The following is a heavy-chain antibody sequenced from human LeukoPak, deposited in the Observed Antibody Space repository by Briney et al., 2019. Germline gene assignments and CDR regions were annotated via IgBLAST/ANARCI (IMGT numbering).Heavy chain of an antibody. CDR1: DGSIRSSSYY. D-gene: IGHD3-22*01. CDR3: ARVCYDSSARYYYYMDV. J-gene: IGHJ6*03. CDR2: INHSGST. V-gene: IGHV4-39*07. Sequence: SETLSLTCTVSDGSIRSSSYYWSWIRQPPGKGLEWIGEINHSGSTNYNPSLKSRVTISVDTSKNQFSLKVSSVTAADTAVYYCARVCYDSSARYYYYMDVWGKGTTVTVS.